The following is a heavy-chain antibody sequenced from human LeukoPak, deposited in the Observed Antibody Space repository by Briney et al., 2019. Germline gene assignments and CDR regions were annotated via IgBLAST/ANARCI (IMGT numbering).Heavy chain of an antibody. J-gene: IGHJ5*02. Sequence: PSETLSLTCTVSSGSISTSNYYWGWVRQPPGKALEWIGNIFYSGSTYYSPSLKSRVTISLDTSKNQFSLKLSSVTAADTAVYYCAGGSEWFDPWGQGTLVTVSS. V-gene: IGHV4-39*07. CDR3: AGGSEWFDP. CDR1: SGSISTSNYY. CDR2: IFYSGST. D-gene: IGHD3-16*01.